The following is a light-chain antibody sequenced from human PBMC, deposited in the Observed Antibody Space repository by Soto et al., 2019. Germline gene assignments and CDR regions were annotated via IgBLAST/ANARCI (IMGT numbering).Light chain of an antibody. Sequence: SVLTQPRSVSGSPGQSVTISCTGTSXDVGVYNYVSWYQQYPGKAPKIMIYDVSKRPSGVPDRFSGSKSDNTASLTISGLQAEDEADYYCCSYAGSYTFVFGIGTKVTVL. CDR2: DVS. CDR1: SXDVGVYNY. J-gene: IGLJ1*01. V-gene: IGLV2-11*01. CDR3: CSYAGSYTFV.